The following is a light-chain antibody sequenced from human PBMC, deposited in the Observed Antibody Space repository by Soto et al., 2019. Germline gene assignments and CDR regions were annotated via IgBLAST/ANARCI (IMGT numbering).Light chain of an antibody. Sequence: DIQMTQSPSSLSASVGDRVTITCRASQAISSNLNWYQQKPGKAPELLIYSASTLQRGVPSRFSGSGSGTDFTLTISSLQPEDFATYSCQQSFTKPLTFGGGTKVEIK. CDR1: QAISSN. J-gene: IGKJ4*01. CDR3: QQSFTKPLT. CDR2: SAS. V-gene: IGKV1-39*01.